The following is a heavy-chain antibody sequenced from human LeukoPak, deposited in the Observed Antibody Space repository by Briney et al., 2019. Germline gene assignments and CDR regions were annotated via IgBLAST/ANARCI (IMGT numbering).Heavy chain of an antibody. CDR3: AARGYSYGRTDY. V-gene: IGHV4-31*03. Sequence: SQTLSLTCTVSGGSISSGGYYWRWLRQHPGKGLEWIGYIYYSGSTYYNPSLKSRVTISVDTSKNQFSLKLSSVTAADTAVYYCAARGYSYGRTDYWGQGTLVTVSS. D-gene: IGHD5-18*01. CDR2: IYYSGST. J-gene: IGHJ4*02. CDR1: GGSISSGGYY.